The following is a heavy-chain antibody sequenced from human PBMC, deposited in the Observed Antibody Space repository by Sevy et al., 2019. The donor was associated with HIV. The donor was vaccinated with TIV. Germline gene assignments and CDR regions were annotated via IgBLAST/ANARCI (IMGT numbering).Heavy chain of an antibody. CDR3: ARAGDIVEVVAHYGMDV. J-gene: IGHJ6*02. V-gene: IGHV3-33*01. CDR1: GFTVSRYG. CDR2: IWYDGINK. Sequence: GGSLRLSCAASGFTVSRYGMHWVRQAPGKGLEWVAVIWYDGINKYYGDSVKGRLTISRDNSKNTVYLQMNSLRAEDTAVYYCARAGDIVEVVAHYGMDVWGQGTTVTVSS. D-gene: IGHD2-15*01.